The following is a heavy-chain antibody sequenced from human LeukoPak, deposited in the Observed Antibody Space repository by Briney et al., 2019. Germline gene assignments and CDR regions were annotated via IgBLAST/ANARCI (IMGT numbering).Heavy chain of an antibody. D-gene: IGHD2-2*01. CDR1: GYTFTSYY. CDR3: ARAGVVPATPFDP. V-gene: IGHV1-46*01. J-gene: IGHJ5*02. CDR2: INPSGGST. Sequence: ASVKVSCKACGYTFTSYYMHLVRQAPGQGLEWMGIINPSGGSTSYAQKFQGRVTMTRDTSTSTVYMELSSLRSEDTAVYYCARAGVVPATPFDPWGQGTLVTVSS.